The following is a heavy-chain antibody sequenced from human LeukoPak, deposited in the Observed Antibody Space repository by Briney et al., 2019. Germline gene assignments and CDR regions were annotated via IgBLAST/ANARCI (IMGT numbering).Heavy chain of an antibody. Sequence: GGSLRLSCAASGFTFSSYSMNWVRQAPGKGLEWVSSISDSSSYIYYADSVKGRFTISRDNAKNSLYLQMNSLRAEDTAVYYCARAPGDYDILTGYPNYYYYYMDVWGKGTTVTISS. V-gene: IGHV3-21*06. CDR1: GFTFSSYS. J-gene: IGHJ6*03. CDR3: ARAPGDYDILTGYPNYYYYYMDV. D-gene: IGHD3-9*01. CDR2: ISDSSSYI.